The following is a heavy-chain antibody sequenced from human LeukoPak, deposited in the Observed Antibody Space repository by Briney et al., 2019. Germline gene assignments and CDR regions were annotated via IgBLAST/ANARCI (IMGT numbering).Heavy chain of an antibody. V-gene: IGHV3-23*01. CDR3: AKGVNFDY. Sequence: PGGSLRLSCATSGFTFNNYAMSWVRQAPGKGLEWVSAISGSGDITYYADSVKGRFTISRDKSKNTLYLRMNSLRAEDTAVYYCAKGVNFDYWGQGTLVTVSS. J-gene: IGHJ4*02. CDR1: GFTFNNYA. CDR2: ISGSGDIT.